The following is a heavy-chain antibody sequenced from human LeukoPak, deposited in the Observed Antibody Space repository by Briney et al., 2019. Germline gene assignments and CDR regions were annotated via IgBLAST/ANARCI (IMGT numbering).Heavy chain of an antibody. Sequence: KGLEWVAVISYDGSNKYYADSVKGRFTISRDNSKNTLYLQMNSLRAEDTAVYYCAKDLAAMAHSSGSYWGQGTLVTVSS. D-gene: IGHD3-22*01. CDR2: ISYDGSNK. V-gene: IGHV3-30*18. CDR3: AKDLAAMAHSSGSY. J-gene: IGHJ4*02.